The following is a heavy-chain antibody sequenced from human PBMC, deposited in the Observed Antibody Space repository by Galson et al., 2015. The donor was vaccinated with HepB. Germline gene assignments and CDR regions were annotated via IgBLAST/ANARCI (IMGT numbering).Heavy chain of an antibody. V-gene: IGHV1-69*13. D-gene: IGHD2-15*01. CDR3: ARDMDIVVVVAADEEARGFDA. CDR2: IIPIFGTA. J-gene: IGHJ5*02. Sequence: SVKVSCKASGGTFSSYAISWVRQAPGQGLEWMGGIIPIFGTANYAQKFQGRVTITADESTSTAYMELSSLRSEDTAVYYCARDMDIVVVVAADEEARGFDAWGQGTLVNVSS. CDR1: GGTFSSYA.